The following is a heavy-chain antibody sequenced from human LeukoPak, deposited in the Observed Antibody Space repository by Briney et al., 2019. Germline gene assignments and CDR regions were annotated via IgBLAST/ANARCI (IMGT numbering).Heavy chain of an antibody. CDR2: VYYSGTA. Sequence: PSETLSLTYTVSGASIRSSTYYWGWVRQPPGKGLEYVGSVYYSGTASYNPSLKSRLTISVDTSKNQFSLKLSSVTATDTAMYYCVRHFYYFDTSGYSNFDSWGQGSLVTVSS. D-gene: IGHD3-22*01. CDR3: VRHFYYFDTSGYSNFDS. CDR1: GASIRSSTYY. V-gene: IGHV4-39*01. J-gene: IGHJ4*02.